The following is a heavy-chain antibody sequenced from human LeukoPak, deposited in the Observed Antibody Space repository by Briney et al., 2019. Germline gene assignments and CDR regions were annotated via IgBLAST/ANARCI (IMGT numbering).Heavy chain of an antibody. CDR2: IYHSGST. CDR1: GGSISSSNW. J-gene: IGHJ5*02. CDR3: ARDKPAWWFGEFDP. Sequence: SETLSLTCAVSGGSISSSNWWSWVRQPPGKGLEWIGEIYHSGSTNYNPSLKSRVTISVDTSKNQFSLKLSSVTAADTAVYYCARDKPAWWFGEFDPWGQGTMVTVSS. D-gene: IGHD3-10*01. V-gene: IGHV4-4*02.